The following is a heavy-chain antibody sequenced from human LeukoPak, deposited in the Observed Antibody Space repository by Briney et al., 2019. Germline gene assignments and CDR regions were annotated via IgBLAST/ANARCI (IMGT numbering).Heavy chain of an antibody. V-gene: IGHV3-7*01. J-gene: IGHJ5*02. CDR3: ARGVSRGYYDSSGYWNH. CDR2: IKQDGSEK. CDR1: GFTFSSYW. Sequence: PPGGSLRLSCAASGFTFSSYWMSWVRQAPGKGLEWVANIKQDGSEKYYVDSVKGRFTISRDNAKNSLYLQMNSLRAEDTAVYYCARGVSRGYYDSSGYWNHWGQGTLVTVSS. D-gene: IGHD3-22*01.